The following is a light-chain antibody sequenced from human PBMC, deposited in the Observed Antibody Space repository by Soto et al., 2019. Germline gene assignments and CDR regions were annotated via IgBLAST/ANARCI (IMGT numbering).Light chain of an antibody. CDR3: VSWEDGLSGWV. CDR2: RNI. Sequence: QPVLTQPPSVSGTPGQRVTITCSGSSSNIGTYFVHWYQQLPGTAPKLLIYRNIQRPSDVPERFSGSKSGTSASLAISGLRAEDGAEYHWVSWEDGLSGWVFGGGTQLTVL. V-gene: IGLV1-47*01. J-gene: IGLJ3*02. CDR1: SSNIGTYF.